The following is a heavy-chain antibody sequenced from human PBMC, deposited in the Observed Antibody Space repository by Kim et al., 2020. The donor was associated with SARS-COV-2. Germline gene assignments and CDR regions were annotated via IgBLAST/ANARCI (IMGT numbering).Heavy chain of an antibody. CDR1: GGSISSGGYS. Sequence: SETLSLTCAVSGGSISSGGYSWSWIRQPPGKGLEWIGYIYHSGSTYYNPSLKSRVTISVDRSKNQFSLKLSSVTAADTAVYYCARTTYGYDFDYWGQGTLVTVSS. J-gene: IGHJ4*02. V-gene: IGHV4-30-2*01. D-gene: IGHD5-12*01. CDR3: ARTTYGYDFDY. CDR2: IYHSGST.